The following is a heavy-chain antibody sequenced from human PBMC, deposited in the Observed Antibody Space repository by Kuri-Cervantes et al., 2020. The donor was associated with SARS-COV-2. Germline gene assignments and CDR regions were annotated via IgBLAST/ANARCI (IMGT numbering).Heavy chain of an antibody. D-gene: IGHD5-12*01. V-gene: IGHV4-38-2*02. CDR1: GYSISSGYY. J-gene: IGHJ4*02. CDR2: IYHSGST. Sequence: SETLSLTCTVSGYSISSGYYWGWIRQPPGKGLEWIGSIYHSGSTYYNPSLKSRVTISVDTSKNQSSLKLSSVTAADTAVYYCARVWADSSGYDPYFDYWGQGTLVTVSS. CDR3: ARVWADSSGYDPYFDY.